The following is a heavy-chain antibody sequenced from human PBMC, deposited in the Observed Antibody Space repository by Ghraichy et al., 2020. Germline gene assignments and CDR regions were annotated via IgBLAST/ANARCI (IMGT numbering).Heavy chain of an antibody. CDR1: GGSISSYY. Sequence: SETLSLTCTVSGGSISSYYWSWIRQPPGKGLEWIGYIYYSGSTNYNPSLKSRVTISVDTSKNQFSLKLSSVTAADTAVYYCARDRYDFWSGPGLGYYGMDVWGQGPRSPSP. J-gene: IGHJ6*02. V-gene: IGHV4-59*01. D-gene: IGHD3-3*01. CDR3: ARDRYDFWSGPGLGYYGMDV. CDR2: IYYSGST.